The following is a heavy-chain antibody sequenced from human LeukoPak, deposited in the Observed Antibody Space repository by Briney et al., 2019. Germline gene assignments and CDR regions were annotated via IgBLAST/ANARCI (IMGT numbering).Heavy chain of an antibody. V-gene: IGHV4-4*07. D-gene: IGHD6-13*01. CDR2: IYTSGST. Sequence: SETLSLTCTVSGGSISSYYWSWIRQPAGKGLEWIGRIYTSGSTNYNPSLKSRVTMSVDTSKNQFSLKLSSVTAADTAVYCCARTPRVIAAAGLYYYYYMDVWGKGTTVTVSS. CDR1: GGSISSYY. J-gene: IGHJ6*03. CDR3: ARTPRVIAAAGLYYYYYMDV.